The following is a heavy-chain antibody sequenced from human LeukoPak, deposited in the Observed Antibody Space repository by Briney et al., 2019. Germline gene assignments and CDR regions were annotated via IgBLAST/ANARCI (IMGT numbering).Heavy chain of an antibody. CDR3: ARVKAVAGLIFDY. CDR1: GDSISSGIHY. D-gene: IGHD6-19*01. J-gene: IGHJ4*02. Sequence: SETLSLTCTVSGDSISSGIHYWSWIRQHPGKGLEWIGYIFYSGSTNYNPSLKSRVTISVDTSKNQFSLKLSSVTAADTAVYYCARVKAVAGLIFDYWGQGTLVTVSS. CDR2: IFYSGST. V-gene: IGHV4-61*01.